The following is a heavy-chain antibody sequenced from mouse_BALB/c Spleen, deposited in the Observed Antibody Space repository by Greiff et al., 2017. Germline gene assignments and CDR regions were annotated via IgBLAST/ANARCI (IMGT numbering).Heavy chain of an antibody. V-gene: IGHV1-15*01. CDR2: IDPETGGT. Sequence: QVQLQQSGAELVRPGASVTLSCTASGYTFTDYEMHWVKQTPVHGLEWIGAIDPETGGTAYNQKFKGKATLTADKSSSTAYMELRSLTSEDSAVYYCTRGGTVFDYWGQGTTLTVSS. CDR1: GYTFTDYE. J-gene: IGHJ2*01. CDR3: TRGGTVFDY. D-gene: IGHD1-1*01.